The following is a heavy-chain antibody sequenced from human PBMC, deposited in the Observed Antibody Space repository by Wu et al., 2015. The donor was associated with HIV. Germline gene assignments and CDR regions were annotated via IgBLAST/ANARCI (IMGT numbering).Heavy chain of an antibody. CDR3: ARDGYSYYYYYYMDV. Sequence: QVQLVQSGAEVKKPGASVKVSCKASGYTFTGYYMHWVRQAPGQGLEWMGWINPNSGGTNYAQKFQGRVTMTRDTSISTAYMELSRLRSDDTAVYYCARDGYSYYYYYYMDVWGKGTTVTVSS. D-gene: IGHD5-24*01. J-gene: IGHJ6*03. CDR1: GYTFTGYY. CDR2: INPNSGGT. V-gene: IGHV1-2*02.